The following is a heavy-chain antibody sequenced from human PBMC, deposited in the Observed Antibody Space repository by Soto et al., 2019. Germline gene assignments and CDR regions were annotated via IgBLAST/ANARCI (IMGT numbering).Heavy chain of an antibody. J-gene: IGHJ4*02. CDR2: IFSSGST. CDR1: GGSINTFY. CDR3: AREGSYSAYNFAHGIQLWSFDF. Sequence: KASETLSLTCTVSGGSINTFYWSWVRQPAGKGLEWIGRIFSSGSTSFNPSLESRVAMSVDTSKNHFFLNLSSVTAADMAVYYCAREGSYSAYNFAHGIQLWSFDFWGQGALVTVSS. V-gene: IGHV4-4*07. D-gene: IGHD5-12*01.